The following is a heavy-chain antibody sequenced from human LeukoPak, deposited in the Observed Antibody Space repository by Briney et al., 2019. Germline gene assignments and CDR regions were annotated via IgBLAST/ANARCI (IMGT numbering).Heavy chain of an antibody. V-gene: IGHV1-18*01. J-gene: IGHJ4*02. D-gene: IGHD2-15*01. Sequence: GASVKVSCKASGYTFTTYGTSWQRLAPGQGLGWMGWISPYNANTNYAQKLQGRVTMTTDTSTSTAHMKLRSHRSDDTAVYYCVACDGGSCYSTDYWGQGTLVTVSS. CDR1: GYTFTTYG. CDR2: ISPYNANT. CDR3: VACDGGSCYSTDY.